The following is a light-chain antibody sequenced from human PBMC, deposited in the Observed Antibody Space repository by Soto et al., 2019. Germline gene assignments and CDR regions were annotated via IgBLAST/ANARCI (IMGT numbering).Light chain of an antibody. CDR2: DAS. Sequence: DIQMTQSPSTLSASVGDRVTIXXRASQRLTTWLAWYQQRPGKAPNLLIFDASNLESGVPSRFSGSGSGTEFTLTISSLQPDDFATYYCQQYDSYWSFGQGTKVDIK. V-gene: IGKV1-5*01. CDR1: QRLTTW. J-gene: IGKJ1*01. CDR3: QQYDSYWS.